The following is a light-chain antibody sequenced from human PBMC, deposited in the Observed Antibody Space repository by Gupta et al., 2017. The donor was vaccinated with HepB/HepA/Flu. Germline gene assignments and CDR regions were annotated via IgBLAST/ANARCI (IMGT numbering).Light chain of an antibody. CDR2: DVS. CDR3: SSSSSSSTRV. CDR1: NSDVGDYNY. V-gene: IGLV2-14*01. Sequence: QSDLKQPASVYGSPGQSITISCTGTNSDVGDYNYVSWYQQHPGKAPKLLIFDVSNRPSGVSNRFSGSNSGNTASLSISGLQTEDEADYYCSSSSSSSTRVFGTGSKVTVL. J-gene: IGLJ1*01.